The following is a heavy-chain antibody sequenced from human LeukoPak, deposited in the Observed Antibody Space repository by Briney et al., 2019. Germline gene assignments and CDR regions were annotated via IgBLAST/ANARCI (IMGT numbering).Heavy chain of an antibody. Sequence: PGGSRRLSCSASGFTFSRFAMTWVRQVPGRGLEWVSTISGNGHQTYYADFVKGRFSVSRDNSKNILYLQMDSLRADDSALYYCAKDANYYDSSGYFIPFDYWGQGTLVTVSS. CDR1: GFTFSRFA. V-gene: IGHV3-23*01. CDR2: ISGNGHQT. D-gene: IGHD3-22*01. J-gene: IGHJ4*02. CDR3: AKDANYYDSSGYFIPFDY.